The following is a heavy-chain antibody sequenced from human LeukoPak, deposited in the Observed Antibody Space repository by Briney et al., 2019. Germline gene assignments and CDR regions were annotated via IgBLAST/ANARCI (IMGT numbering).Heavy chain of an antibody. CDR1: GYSFTSYW. D-gene: IGHD2-21*02. CDR3: ATLLRFPLLDP. J-gene: IGHJ5*02. V-gene: IGHV5-51*01. CDR2: IYPGDSDT. Sequence: GESLKISCKASGYSFTSYWIGWARQMPGKGLEWMGIIYPGDSDTRYSPSFQGQVTISADKSISTAYLQWSSLKASDTAMYCCATLLRFPLLDPWGQGTLVTVSS.